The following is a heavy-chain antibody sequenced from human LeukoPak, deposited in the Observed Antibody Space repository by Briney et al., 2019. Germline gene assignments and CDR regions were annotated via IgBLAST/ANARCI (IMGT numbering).Heavy chain of an antibody. Sequence: SETLSLTCTVSGGSISSSSYFWGWIREPPGKGLEWIGSISYTGTTYYNPSLKSRVTIPVDTSKNQFSLELSSVTAADTAVYFCARHVNGATHYFDYWGQGTLVTVSS. J-gene: IGHJ4*02. D-gene: IGHD2-8*01. V-gene: IGHV4-39*01. CDR3: ARHVNGATHYFDY. CDR2: ISYTGTT. CDR1: GGSISSSSYF.